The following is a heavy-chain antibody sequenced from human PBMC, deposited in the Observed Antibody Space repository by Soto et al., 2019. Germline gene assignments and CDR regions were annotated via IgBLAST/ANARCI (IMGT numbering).Heavy chain of an antibody. J-gene: IGHJ6*02. CDR2: ISYDGSNK. CDR1: GFTFSSYA. V-gene: IGHV3-30-3*01. CDR3: ARDRGYYYYYGMDV. Sequence: QVQLVESGGGVVQPGRSLRLSCAASGFTFSSYAMHWVRQAPGKGLEWVAVISYDGSNKYYADSVKGRFTISRDNSKHTLYLQMNSLRAEDTAVYYCARDRGYYYYYGMDVWGQGTTVTVSS.